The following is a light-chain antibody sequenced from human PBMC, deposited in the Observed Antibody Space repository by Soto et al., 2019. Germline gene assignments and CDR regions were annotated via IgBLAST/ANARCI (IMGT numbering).Light chain of an antibody. CDR2: KAS. V-gene: IGKV1-5*03. CDR3: QQYNSYSPLT. Sequence: DIQMTKSPSTLPASVGDRVTITFRANQSISTWLAWYQQKPGKAPNLLIYKASRLETGVPSRFSGSGSGTEFTLIISFLQPDGFATYYCQQYNSYSPLTFGGGTKVDIK. CDR1: QSISTW. J-gene: IGKJ4*01.